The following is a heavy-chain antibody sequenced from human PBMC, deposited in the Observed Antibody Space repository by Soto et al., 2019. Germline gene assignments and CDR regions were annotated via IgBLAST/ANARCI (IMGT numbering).Heavy chain of an antibody. Sequence: GGSLRLSCSASGFTFSDYAMHWVRQAPGKGLEWVTVVSHDGRNTHHADSVKGRFTISRDSSKNTVSLEMTSLRAEDTAVYYCAKGGRQWLVTSDFNYWGQGALVTVSS. D-gene: IGHD6-19*01. CDR1: GFTFSDYA. J-gene: IGHJ4*02. CDR2: VSHDGRNT. V-gene: IGHV3-30*18. CDR3: AKGGRQWLVTSDFNY.